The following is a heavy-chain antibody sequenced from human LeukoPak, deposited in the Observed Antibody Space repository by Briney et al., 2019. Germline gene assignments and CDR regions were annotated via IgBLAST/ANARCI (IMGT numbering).Heavy chain of an antibody. V-gene: IGHV1-3*01. Sequence: ASVKVSCKASGYTFTSYAMHWVRQAPGQRLEWMGWINAGNGNTNYAQKLQGRVTMTTDTSTSTAYMELRSLRSDDTAVYYCARDPNDWDPPDYWGQGTLVTVSS. CDR1: GYTFTSYA. CDR3: ARDPNDWDPPDY. CDR2: INAGNGNT. D-gene: IGHD3-9*01. J-gene: IGHJ4*02.